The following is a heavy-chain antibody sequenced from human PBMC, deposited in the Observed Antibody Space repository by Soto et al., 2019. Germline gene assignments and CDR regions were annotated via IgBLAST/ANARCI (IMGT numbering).Heavy chain of an antibody. V-gene: IGHV1-2*04. Sequence: GASVGLRKASGYTFTGYYMHWVRQAPGQGLEWMGWINPNSGGTNYAQKFQGWVTMTRDTSISTAYMELSRLRSDDTAVYYCARAQSHEMATILDYWGQGTLVTVSS. CDR2: INPNSGGT. D-gene: IGHD5-12*01. J-gene: IGHJ4*02. CDR3: ARAQSHEMATILDY. CDR1: GYTFTGYY.